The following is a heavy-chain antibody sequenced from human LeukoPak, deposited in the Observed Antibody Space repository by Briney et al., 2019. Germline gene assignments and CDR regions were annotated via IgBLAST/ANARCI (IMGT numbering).Heavy chain of an antibody. Sequence: GGSLRLSCAASSFTFSNYWIHWVRQGPGKGLVWVSRVSSDGSDTSYAGFVKGRFTISRDNAKNTLNLQMNSLRAEDTAVYYCARDLGQYYDTSDNWLDPWGQGTLVTVSS. CDR3: ARDLGQYYDTSDNWLDP. D-gene: IGHD3-22*01. J-gene: IGHJ5*02. CDR2: VSSDGSDT. CDR1: SFTFSNYW. V-gene: IGHV3-74*01.